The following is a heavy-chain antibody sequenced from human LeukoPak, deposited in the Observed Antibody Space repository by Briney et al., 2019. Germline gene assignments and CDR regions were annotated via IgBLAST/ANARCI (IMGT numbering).Heavy chain of an antibody. CDR1: GFTFSSYG. J-gene: IGHJ6*02. D-gene: IGHD3-22*01. CDR3: AKDQVYSDSSGNHYYFYYGLDV. CDR2: IKQDGSEK. Sequence: GGSLRLSCAASGFTFSSYGMHWVRQAPGKGLEWVANIKQDGSEKYYVASVEGRFTISRDNGKNSLYLEMNSLRAEDTAVYYCAKDQVYSDSSGNHYYFYYGLDVWGQGTTVTVSS. V-gene: IGHV3-7*01.